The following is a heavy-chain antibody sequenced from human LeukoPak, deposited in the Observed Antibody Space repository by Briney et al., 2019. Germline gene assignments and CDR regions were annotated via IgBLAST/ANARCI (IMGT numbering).Heavy chain of an antibody. CDR1: GASISNYY. CDR3: ATTNRYAGGDRHFDY. V-gene: IGHV4-59*01. Sequence: PSETLSLTCTVSGASISNYYWSWIRQPPGKGLEWIGYISNIGSTFYNPSLKSRVTISVDSSKSQFSLKLNSVTTADTAVYYCATTNRYAGGDRHFDYWGQGTLVTVSS. CDR2: ISNIGST. J-gene: IGHJ4*02. D-gene: IGHD1-14*01.